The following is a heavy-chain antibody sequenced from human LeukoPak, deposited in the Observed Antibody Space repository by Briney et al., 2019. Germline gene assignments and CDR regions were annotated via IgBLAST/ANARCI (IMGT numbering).Heavy chain of an antibody. CDR3: ARGPVDYYDFSTGYYLPPYYYYYMDV. J-gene: IGHJ6*03. V-gene: IGHV4-34*01. CDR1: GGSFSGYY. Sequence: PSETLSLTCAVYGGSFSGYYWSWIRQPPGKGLEWIGEINHSGSTNYNPSLKSRVTISVDTSKNMISLKLSSVTAADTAVYYCARGPVDYYDFSTGYYLPPYYYYYMDVWGKGTTVTISS. CDR2: INHSGST. D-gene: IGHD3-3*01.